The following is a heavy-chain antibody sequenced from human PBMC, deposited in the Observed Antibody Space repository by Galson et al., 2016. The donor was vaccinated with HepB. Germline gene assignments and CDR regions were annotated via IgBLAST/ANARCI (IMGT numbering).Heavy chain of an antibody. CDR2: ITRSGDSV. CDR3: TRENPAAYDY. J-gene: IGHJ4*02. D-gene: IGHD6-13*01. V-gene: IGHV3-11*01. Sequence: SLRLSCAASGFSFSDYHMTWIRQAPGKGLEWLSYITRSGDSVFYAASVKGRFTVSRDNAKRSLYLEIHNLRDEDTAVYYCTRENPAAYDYWGQGTLVAVSS. CDR1: GFSFSDYH.